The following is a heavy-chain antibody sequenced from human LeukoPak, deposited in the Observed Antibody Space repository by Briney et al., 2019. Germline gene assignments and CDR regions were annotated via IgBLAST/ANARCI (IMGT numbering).Heavy chain of an antibody. CDR2: ISSSSSYI. CDR1: GFTFSSYS. J-gene: IGHJ6*02. Sequence: PGGSLRLSCAASGFTFSSYSMNWVRQAPGKGLERVSSISSSSSYIYYADSMKGRFTISRDNAKNSLYLQMNSLRAEDTAVYYCARDADSSSWSMYYYYGMDVWGQGTTVTVSS. V-gene: IGHV3-21*01. D-gene: IGHD6-13*01. CDR3: ARDADSSSWSMYYYYGMDV.